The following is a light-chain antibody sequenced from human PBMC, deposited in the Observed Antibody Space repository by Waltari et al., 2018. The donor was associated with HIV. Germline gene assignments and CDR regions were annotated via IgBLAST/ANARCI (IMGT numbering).Light chain of an antibody. J-gene: IGKJ3*01. Sequence: DIQMTQSPSSLSASVGDRVTISCRASQDISNYLNWYQQKPRKAPKLLIYDASNLETGVPSRFSGSGSGTDFTFTISSLQPEDIATYYCQQYDNLPVTFGPGTKVEIK. V-gene: IGKV1-33*01. CDR2: DAS. CDR1: QDISNY. CDR3: QQYDNLPVT.